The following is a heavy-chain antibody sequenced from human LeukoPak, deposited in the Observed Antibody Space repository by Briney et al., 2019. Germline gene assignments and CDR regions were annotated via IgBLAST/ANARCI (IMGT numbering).Heavy chain of an antibody. CDR2: IWYDGSHE. CDR3: ASLYYYTSGSYSTTMAAGVFDV. D-gene: IGHD3-10*01. J-gene: IGHJ3*01. Sequence: PGGSLRLSCAASGFTFSSYGMHWVRQAPGKGLEWVAVIWYDGSHEYYADSVKGRFNISRDNSKNTLYLQIDNLRGEDTAVYYCASLYYYTSGSYSTTMAAGVFDVWGQGTTVIVSS. V-gene: IGHV3-33*08. CDR1: GFTFSSYG.